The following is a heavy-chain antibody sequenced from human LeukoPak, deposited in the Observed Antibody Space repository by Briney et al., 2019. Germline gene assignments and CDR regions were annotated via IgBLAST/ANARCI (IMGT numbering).Heavy chain of an antibody. Sequence: PGGSLRLSCAASGFTFSSYAMSWVRQAPGKGLEWVSAISDSGGSTYYADSVKGRFTISRDNSKNTLYLQMNSLRPEDTAVYYCAKDSYYGSGSYFYFDYWGQGTLVTVSS. CDR2: ISDSGGST. D-gene: IGHD3-10*01. CDR3: AKDSYYGSGSYFYFDY. CDR1: GFTFSSYA. V-gene: IGHV3-23*01. J-gene: IGHJ4*02.